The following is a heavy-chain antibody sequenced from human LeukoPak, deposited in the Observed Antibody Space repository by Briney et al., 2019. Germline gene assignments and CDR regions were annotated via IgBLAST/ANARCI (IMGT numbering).Heavy chain of an antibody. CDR3: ARSGGWFDP. D-gene: IGHD3-10*01. CDR1: GGSISSSSYY. CDR2: IYYSGST. V-gene: IGHV4-39*01. J-gene: IGHJ5*02. Sequence: SETLSPTCTVSGGSISSSSYYWGWIRQPPGKGLEWIGSIYYSGSTYYNPSLKSRVTISVDTSKNQFSLKLSSVTAADTAVYYCARSGGWFDPWGQGTLVTVSS.